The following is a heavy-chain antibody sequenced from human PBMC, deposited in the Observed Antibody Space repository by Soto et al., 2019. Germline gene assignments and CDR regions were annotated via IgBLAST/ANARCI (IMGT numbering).Heavy chain of an antibody. Sequence: QVQLQESGPGLVKPSETLSLTCTVSGGSISRYYWSWIRQPPGKGLEWIGYTYYSGRTNYNPSLKSRVTISVDKSKNQFSLKLSSLAAADTAVYYCARDRDGGHNWFDPWGQGTLVTVSS. J-gene: IGHJ5*02. CDR2: TYYSGRT. CDR3: ARDRDGGHNWFDP. V-gene: IGHV4-59*01. D-gene: IGHD3-10*01. CDR1: GGSISRYY.